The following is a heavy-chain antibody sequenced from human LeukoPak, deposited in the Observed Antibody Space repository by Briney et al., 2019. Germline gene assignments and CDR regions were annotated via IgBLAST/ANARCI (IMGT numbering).Heavy chain of an antibody. V-gene: IGHV1-24*01. Sequence: ASVKVSCKVSGYTLTELSMHWVRQAPGKGLEWMGGSDPEDGETIYAQRFQGRVTMTEDTSTDTVYMELSSLRSEDTAVYYCATHGSVWGSYRWVDYWGQGTLVTVSS. J-gene: IGHJ4*02. D-gene: IGHD3-16*01. CDR2: SDPEDGET. CDR3: ATHGSVWGSYRWVDY. CDR1: GYTLTELS.